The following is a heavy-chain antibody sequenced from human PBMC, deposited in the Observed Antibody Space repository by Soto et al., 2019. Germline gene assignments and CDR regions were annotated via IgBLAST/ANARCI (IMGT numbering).Heavy chain of an antibody. D-gene: IGHD3-16*01. V-gene: IGHV2-5*01. J-gene: IGHJ4*02. Sequence: QITLKESGPTLVKPTQTLTLTCTFSGFSLSTSGVGVGWIRQPPGKALEWLALIRWTDDKFYSPSLERRLTITKETPKNQVVLKMSKMDPVDTATYYCAHRPWGGGVTFDYWGQGILVTVSS. CDR3: AHRPWGGGVTFDY. CDR2: IRWTDDK. CDR1: GFSLSTSGVG.